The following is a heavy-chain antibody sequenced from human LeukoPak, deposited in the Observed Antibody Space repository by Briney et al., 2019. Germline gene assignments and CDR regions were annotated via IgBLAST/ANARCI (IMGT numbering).Heavy chain of an antibody. V-gene: IGHV5-51*01. CDR2: IYPGDSDA. D-gene: IGHD2-2*01. CDR1: GYSFTSYW. Sequence: GESLKISCKGSGYSFTSYWIGWVRQMPGKGLEWMGLIYPGDSDASYSPSFRGQVTISADKSISTAYLQWSSLKASDTAMYYCARQRYCSSTSCRPYFDYWAQGTLVTVSS. J-gene: IGHJ4*02. CDR3: ARQRYCSSTSCRPYFDY.